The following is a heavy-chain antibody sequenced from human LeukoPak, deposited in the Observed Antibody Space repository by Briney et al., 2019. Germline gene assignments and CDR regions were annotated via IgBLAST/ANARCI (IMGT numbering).Heavy chain of an antibody. V-gene: IGHV4-39*07. CDR3: ARGMRYYYGSGSSSSSSYYYGMDV. J-gene: IGHJ6*02. D-gene: IGHD3-10*01. CDR1: GGSISSSSYY. CDR2: IHHSGST. Sequence: SETLSLTCTVSGGSISSSSYYWGWIRQPPRKGLEWIGSIHHSGSTYYNPSLKSRVTISVDTSKNQFSLKLSSVTAADTAVYYCARGMRYYYGSGSSSSSSYYYGMDVWGQGTTVTVSS.